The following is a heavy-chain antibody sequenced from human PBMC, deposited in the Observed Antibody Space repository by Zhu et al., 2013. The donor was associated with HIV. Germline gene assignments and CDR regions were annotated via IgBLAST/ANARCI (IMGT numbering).Heavy chain of an antibody. D-gene: IGHD6-6*01. J-gene: IGHJ2*01. CDR3: ASVEIAARQDYYWYFDL. CDR2: IIPIFGTA. CDR1: GGTFSSYA. Sequence: QVQLVQSGAEVKKPGSSVKVSCKASGGTFSSYAISWVRQAPGQGLEWMGGIIPIFGTANYAQKFQGRVTITADESTSTAYMELSSLRSEDTAVYYCASVEIAARQDYYWYFDLWGRGTLVTVSS. V-gene: IGHV1-69*01.